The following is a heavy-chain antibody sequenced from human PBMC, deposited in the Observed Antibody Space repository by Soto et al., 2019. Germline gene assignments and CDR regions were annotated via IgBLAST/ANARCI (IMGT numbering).Heavy chain of an antibody. CDR3: ARKAGTSGLVSEYYFDY. V-gene: IGHV3-33*01. J-gene: IGHJ4*02. CDR2: IWYDGSNK. CDR1: GFTFSSYG. D-gene: IGHD1-7*01. Sequence: GGSLRLSCAASGFTFSSYGMHWVRQAPGKGLEWVAVIWYDGSNKYYADSVKGRLTISRDNSKNTLYLQMNSLRAEDTAVYYCARKAGTSGLVSEYYFDYWGQGTLVTVSS.